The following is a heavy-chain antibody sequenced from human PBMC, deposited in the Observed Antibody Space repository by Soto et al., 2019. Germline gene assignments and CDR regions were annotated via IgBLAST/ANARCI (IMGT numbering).Heavy chain of an antibody. V-gene: IGHV3-15*01. CDR3: TADLPDNWFDP. D-gene: IGHD3-22*01. CDR2: IKSLTDGGAT. Sequence: GGSLRLSCATSRFSFSNAWMNWVRQAPGRGLEWVGRIKSLTDGGATDYAAPVKGRFTITRDDSKDTLYLHMNNLKTEDTAMYFCTADLPDNWFDPWGQGTLVTVSS. J-gene: IGHJ5*02. CDR1: RFSFSNAW.